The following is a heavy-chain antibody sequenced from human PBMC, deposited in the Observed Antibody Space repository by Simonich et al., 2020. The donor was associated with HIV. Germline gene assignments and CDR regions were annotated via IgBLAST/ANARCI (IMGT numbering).Heavy chain of an antibody. CDR3: AREDRDYISYFFHY. V-gene: IGHV1-2*02. CDR1: GYTFTGYY. CDR2: IKPNRGAT. Sequence: QVHLVQSGAEVKKPGASVKVSCEASGYTFTGYYIHWVRQAPGQGLEWMGWIKPNRGATNYAQKFEERVTRTSDTSISTAYMELSGLRSDDTAVYYCAREDRDYISYFFHYWGQGTLVTVSS. D-gene: IGHD3-16*01. J-gene: IGHJ4*02.